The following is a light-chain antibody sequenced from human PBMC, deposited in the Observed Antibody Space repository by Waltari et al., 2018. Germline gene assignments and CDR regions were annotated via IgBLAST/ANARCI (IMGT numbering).Light chain of an antibody. V-gene: IGKV1-12*01. J-gene: IGKJ4*01. Sequence: DIQMTQSPSSLSASVGDRVTITCRASQGISSCLALYQQKTGKAPELLIYAASSFQSGVPSRFSGSGSGTDFTLTISSLQPEDFATYYCQQAYSFPLTFGGGTKVEIK. CDR2: AAS. CDR3: QQAYSFPLT. CDR1: QGISSC.